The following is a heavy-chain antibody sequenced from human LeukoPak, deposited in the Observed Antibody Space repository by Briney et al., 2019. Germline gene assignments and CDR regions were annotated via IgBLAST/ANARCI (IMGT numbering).Heavy chain of an antibody. Sequence: GGSLRLSCAASGFTFSNAWMSWVRQAPGKGLEWVGRIKSKTDGGTTDYAAPVKGRFTISRDDSKNTLYLQMNSLKTEDTAVYYCTTDRAKKWELLYYYYYMDVWGKGTTVTVSS. CDR1: GFTFSNAW. J-gene: IGHJ6*03. V-gene: IGHV3-15*01. D-gene: IGHD1-26*01. CDR2: IKSKTDGGTT. CDR3: TTDRAKKWELLYYYYYMDV.